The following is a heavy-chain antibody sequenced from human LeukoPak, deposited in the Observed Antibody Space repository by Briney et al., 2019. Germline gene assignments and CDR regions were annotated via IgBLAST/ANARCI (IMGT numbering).Heavy chain of an antibody. J-gene: IGHJ5*02. CDR3: ATNLVTGTTRWFDP. CDR2: INPSGGST. CDR1: GYTFTSYY. D-gene: IGHD1-20*01. V-gene: IGHV1-46*01. Sequence: WASVKVSCKASGYTFTSYYMHWVRQAPGQGLEWMGIINPSGGSTSYAQKFQGRVTMTEDTSTDTAYMELSSLRSEDTAVYYCATNLVTGTTRWFDPWGQGTLVTVSS.